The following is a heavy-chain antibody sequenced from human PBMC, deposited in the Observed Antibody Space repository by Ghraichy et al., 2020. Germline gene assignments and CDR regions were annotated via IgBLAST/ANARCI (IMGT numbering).Heavy chain of an antibody. V-gene: IGHV3-7*01. D-gene: IGHD4-11*01. Sequence: GGSLRLSCAASGFSFSAHWMTWVRQAPGKGLEWVASINRDGSEKYDVDSVRGRFTISRDNAKNSLFLQMSSLRAEDTAVYYCARDVDSNLAYWGQRTLVTVPS. CDR1: GFSFSAHW. CDR2: INRDGSEK. CDR3: ARDVDSNLAY. J-gene: IGHJ4*02.